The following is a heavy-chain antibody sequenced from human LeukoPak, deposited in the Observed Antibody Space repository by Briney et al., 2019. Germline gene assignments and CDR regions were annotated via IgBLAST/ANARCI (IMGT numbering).Heavy chain of an antibody. CDR3: ARDVEATVKGGYFDY. Sequence: ASVTVSCKASGYTFTSYYMHWVRQAPGQGLEWMGIINPSGGSTIYAQKFQGRVTMTRDTSTSTVYMELSSLRSEDTAVYYCARDVEATVKGGYFDYWGQGTLVTVSS. CDR2: INPSGGST. D-gene: IGHD4-11*01. V-gene: IGHV1-46*01. CDR1: GYTFTSYY. J-gene: IGHJ4*02.